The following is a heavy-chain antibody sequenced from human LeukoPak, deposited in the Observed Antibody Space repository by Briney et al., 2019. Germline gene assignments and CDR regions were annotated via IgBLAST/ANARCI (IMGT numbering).Heavy chain of an antibody. D-gene: IGHD3-10*01. CDR2: IYHSGST. J-gene: IGHJ5*02. V-gene: IGHV4-4*02. Sequence: PSGTLSLTCAVSGASISSHNWWWSWVRQPPGTGLEWIGEIYHSGSTNYNPSLKSRVTISVDKSKNQFSLKLSSVTAADTAVYYCAREAVDIWFGDKIGFDPWGQGTLVTVSS. CDR3: AREAVDIWFGDKIGFDP. CDR1: GASISSHNW.